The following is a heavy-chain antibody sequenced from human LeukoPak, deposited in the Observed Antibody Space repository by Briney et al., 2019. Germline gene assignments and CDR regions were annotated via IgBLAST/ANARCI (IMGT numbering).Heavy chain of an antibody. V-gene: IGHV4-4*02. D-gene: IGHD6-19*01. CDR2: IYHSGST. CDR3: ARDQRGSGWPNFDY. Sequence: SETLSLTCAVSGGSISSSNWWSWVRQPPGKGLEWIGEIYHSGSTNYNPSLKSRVTISVDKSKNQFSLKLSSVTAADTAVYYCARDQRGSGWPNFDYWGQGTLVTVSS. J-gene: IGHJ4*02. CDR1: GGSISSSNW.